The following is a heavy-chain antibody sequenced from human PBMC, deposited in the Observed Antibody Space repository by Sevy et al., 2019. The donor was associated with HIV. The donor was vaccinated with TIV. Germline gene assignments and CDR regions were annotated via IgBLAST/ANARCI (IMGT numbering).Heavy chain of an antibody. CDR2: IRRKAYGGTT. D-gene: IGHD2-2*01. CDR3: TRDQVVPAAIGPYYYYGMDV. J-gene: IGHJ6*02. CDR1: GFTFGDYA. V-gene: IGHV3-49*03. Sequence: GGSLRLSCTASGFTFGDYAMSWFRQAPGKGLEWVGFIRRKAYGGTTEYAASVKGRFTISRDDSKSIAYLQMNSLKTEDTAVYYCTRDQVVPAAIGPYYYYGMDVWDQGTTVTVSS.